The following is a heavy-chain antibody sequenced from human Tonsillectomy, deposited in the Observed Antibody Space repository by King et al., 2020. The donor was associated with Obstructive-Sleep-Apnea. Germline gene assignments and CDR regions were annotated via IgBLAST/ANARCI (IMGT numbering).Heavy chain of an antibody. J-gene: IGHJ4*02. D-gene: IGHD5-24*01. CDR3: VRDRDGYNF. Sequence: VQLVESGGGVVQPGGSLRLSCTASGFTFSSYVMHWVRQAPGKVLAWVSRIDCDGANTHYADSVKGRFTISRDNAKNTLYLQMNSLRAEDTSVYYCVRDRDGYNFWGQGTLVTVSS. V-gene: IGHV3-74*01. CDR1: GFTFSSYV. CDR2: IDCDGANT.